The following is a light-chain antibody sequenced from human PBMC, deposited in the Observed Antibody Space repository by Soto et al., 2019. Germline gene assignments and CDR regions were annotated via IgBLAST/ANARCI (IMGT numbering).Light chain of an antibody. Sequence: QSALTQPRSVSGSPGQSVTISCTGTSSNVGGYNFVSWYQQEPGKAPKLMVYDVSKRPSGVPDRFSGSKFGNTASLTISGLQAEDEGDYYCCSYAGSFTLLFGGGTKLTV. CDR1: SSNVGGYNF. CDR2: DVS. J-gene: IGLJ2*01. CDR3: CSYAGSFTLL. V-gene: IGLV2-11*01.